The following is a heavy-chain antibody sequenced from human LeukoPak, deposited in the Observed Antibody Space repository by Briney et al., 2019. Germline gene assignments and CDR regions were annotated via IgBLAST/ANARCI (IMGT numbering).Heavy chain of an antibody. CDR3: ARDLTWWYQLLLDY. CDR2: ISSSSSYI. D-gene: IGHD2-2*01. Sequence: GGSLRLSCAASGFTFSSYSMNWVRQAPGKGLEWVSSISSSSSYIYYADSVKGRFTISRDNAKNSLYLQMNSLRAEDTAVYYCARDLTWWYQLLLDYWGQGTLVIVSS. CDR1: GFTFSSYS. V-gene: IGHV3-21*01. J-gene: IGHJ4*02.